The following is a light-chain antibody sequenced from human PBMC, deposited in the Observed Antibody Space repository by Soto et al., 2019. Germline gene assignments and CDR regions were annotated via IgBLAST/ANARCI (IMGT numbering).Light chain of an antibody. Sequence: QSALTQPRSVSGSPGQSVSISCTGTNSDIGNYNLVSWYQQPPGKAPKLIISAVSRRPSGVPDRFSGSKSGNTASLTISGLQADDEADYYCWSYTTSDMWVFGGGTKVTVL. V-gene: IGLV2-11*01. CDR3: WSYTTSDMWV. CDR2: AVS. CDR1: NSDIGNYNL. J-gene: IGLJ3*02.